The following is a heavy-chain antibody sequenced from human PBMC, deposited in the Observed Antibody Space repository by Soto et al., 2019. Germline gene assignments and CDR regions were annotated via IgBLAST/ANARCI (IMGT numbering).Heavy chain of an antibody. D-gene: IGHD6-19*01. Sequence: GESLKISCAASGFTFTNYAMTWVRQAPGKGLEWVSTVSGSGGDTYYADSVKGRFTISRDNSKNTVYLEMNSLRAVDTAVYYCAKRIDSGWYYLDYWGQGTLVTVSS. V-gene: IGHV3-23*01. CDR1: GFTFTNYA. J-gene: IGHJ4*02. CDR3: AKRIDSGWYYLDY. CDR2: VSGSGGDT.